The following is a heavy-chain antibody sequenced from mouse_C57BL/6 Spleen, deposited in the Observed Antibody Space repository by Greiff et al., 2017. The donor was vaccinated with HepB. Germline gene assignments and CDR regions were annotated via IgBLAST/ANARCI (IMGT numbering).Heavy chain of an antibody. Sequence: VQLQQPGAELARPGTSVKLSCKASGYTFTSYWMHWVKQRPGQGLEWIGEINPSDSYTNYNQKFKGKATLTVDTSSSTAYMQLSSLTTDDSAVYYCAGGNYFAMDYWGQGTSLTVSS. CDR3: AGGNYFAMDY. CDR1: GYTFTSYW. J-gene: IGHJ4*01. D-gene: IGHD1-1*02. CDR2: INPSDSYT. V-gene: IGHV1-59*01.